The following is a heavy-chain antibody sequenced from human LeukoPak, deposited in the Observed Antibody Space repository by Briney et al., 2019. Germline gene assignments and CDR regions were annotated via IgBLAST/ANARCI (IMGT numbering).Heavy chain of an antibody. CDR2: ISSSSSYI. CDR1: GFTFSSYS. J-gene: IGHJ6*03. CDR3: ARGDYGSGNYYYYMDV. D-gene: IGHD3-10*01. Sequence: GGSLRLSCAASGFTFSSYSMNWVRQAPGKGLEWVSSISSSSSYIYYADSVKGRFTISRDNAKNSLYLQMNSLRAEDTAVYYCARGDYGSGNYYYYMDVWGKGTTVTVSS. V-gene: IGHV3-21*01.